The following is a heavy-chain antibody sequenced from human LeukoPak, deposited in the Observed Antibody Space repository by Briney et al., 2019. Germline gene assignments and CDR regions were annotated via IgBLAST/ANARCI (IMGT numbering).Heavy chain of an antibody. Sequence: PGGSLRLSCAASGFTFTSYGMHWVRQAPGQGLEWVAVIYYDGSHKYYADSVKGRFTISRDNSKNTLYLQMTSLRAEDTAVYSCARDRSSGYFDSWGQGTLVTVSS. CDR1: GFTFTSYG. CDR3: ARDRSSGYFDS. D-gene: IGHD3-22*01. J-gene: IGHJ4*02. V-gene: IGHV3-33*01. CDR2: IYYDGSHK.